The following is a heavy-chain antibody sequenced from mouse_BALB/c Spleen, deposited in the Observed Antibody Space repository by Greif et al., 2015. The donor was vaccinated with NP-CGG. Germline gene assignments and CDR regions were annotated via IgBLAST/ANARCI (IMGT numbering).Heavy chain of an antibody. D-gene: IGHD2-3*01. V-gene: IGHV2-6-4*01. CDR1: GFSLSRYS. J-gene: IGHJ3*01. CDR3: ARNDGYFAWFAY. Sequence: VQRVESGPGLVAPSQSLSITCTVSGFSLSRYSVHWVRQPPGKGLEWLGMIWGGGSTDYNSALKSRLSISKDNSKSXVLLKMNSLQTEDTAMYYCARNDGYFAWFAYWGQETLVTVSA. CDR2: IWGGGST.